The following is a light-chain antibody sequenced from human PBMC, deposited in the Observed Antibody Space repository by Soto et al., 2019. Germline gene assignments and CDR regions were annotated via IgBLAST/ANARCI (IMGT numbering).Light chain of an antibody. CDR1: QSISSW. Sequence: DIQMTQSPSTLSGSVGDRVTITCRASQSISSWLAWYQHKPGKDPKLLIYDGSSLESGVPSRVSGSGSGTEFTLTISSLQPDDFGTYYCQQYNSLWTFGQGTKVDIK. CDR3: QQYNSLWT. CDR2: DGS. J-gene: IGKJ1*01. V-gene: IGKV1-5*01.